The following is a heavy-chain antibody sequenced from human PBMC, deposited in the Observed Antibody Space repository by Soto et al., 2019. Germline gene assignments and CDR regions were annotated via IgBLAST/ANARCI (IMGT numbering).Heavy chain of an antibody. CDR3: ARQAVGATFEYCCY. D-gene: IGHD3-16*01. V-gene: IGHV3-33*01. J-gene: IGHJ4*02. CDR2: IWYDGTHK. Sequence: QVQLVESGGGVVQTGRSLRLSCAASGFTFSNYGIHWVRQAPGKGLEWVAVIWYDGTHKYYADSVKGRFTISRDNSKNTMDLLMNSLRGEDTAVYYCARQAVGATFEYCCYWGQGTLVAVSS. CDR1: GFTFSNYG.